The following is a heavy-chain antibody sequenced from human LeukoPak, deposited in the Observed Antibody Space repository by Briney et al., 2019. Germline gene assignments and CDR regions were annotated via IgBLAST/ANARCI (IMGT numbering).Heavy chain of an antibody. V-gene: IGHV3-23*01. D-gene: IGHD6-13*01. CDR3: AKTQAAVGKAWFDP. CDR1: GFTFSSYA. J-gene: IGHJ5*02. Sequence: GGSLRLSCAASGFTFSSYAMSWVRQAPGKGLEWVSAISGSGGSTYYADSVKGRFTISRDNSKNTLYLQMNSLRAEDMAVYYCAKTQAAVGKAWFDPWGQGTLVTVSS. CDR2: ISGSGGST.